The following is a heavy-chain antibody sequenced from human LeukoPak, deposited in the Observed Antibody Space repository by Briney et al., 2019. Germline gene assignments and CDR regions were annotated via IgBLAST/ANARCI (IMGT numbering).Heavy chain of an antibody. CDR1: GDSVSSYSAT. CDR3: ARDGPGELLLDY. V-gene: IGHV6-1*01. J-gene: IGHJ4*02. D-gene: IGHD1-7*01. Sequence: SQTLSLTCSISGDSVSSYSATWNSIRQSPSRHLTKPGRTYYRSKWYNDYGTSVKGRITINPDTSKSHSSLQLNSVTPEDTAVYYCARDGPGELLLDYWGQGTLVTVSS. CDR2: TYYRSKWYN.